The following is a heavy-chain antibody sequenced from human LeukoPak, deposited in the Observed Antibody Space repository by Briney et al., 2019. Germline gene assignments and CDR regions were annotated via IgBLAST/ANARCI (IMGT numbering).Heavy chain of an antibody. CDR2: VSSSGVST. CDR1: GFTFSTYA. J-gene: IGHJ1*01. D-gene: IGHD2-21*02. CDR3: AKPERNVVGTPIHGYFQH. Sequence: PGGSLRLSCAASGFTFSTYAMSWVRQAPGKGLEWVSAVSSSGVSTYYADSVKGRFTISRDNSKNTLYLQMSSLRAEDTAVYYCAKPERNVVGTPIHGYFQHWGQGTLVSVSS. V-gene: IGHV3-23*01.